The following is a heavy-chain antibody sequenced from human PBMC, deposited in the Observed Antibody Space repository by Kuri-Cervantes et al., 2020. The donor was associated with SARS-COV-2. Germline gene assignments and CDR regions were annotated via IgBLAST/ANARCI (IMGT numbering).Heavy chain of an antibody. J-gene: IGHJ6*02. CDR2: INSDGSST. Sequence: GGSRRLSCAASGFTFSSYWMHWVRQAPGKGLVWVSRINSDGSSTSYADSVKGRFTISRDTSKNTIYLDMSSLRAEDTAVYFCGRDKGFYGMDVWGQGTTVTVSS. CDR1: GFTFSSYW. V-gene: IGHV3-74*01. D-gene: IGHD3-3*01. CDR3: GRDKGFYGMDV.